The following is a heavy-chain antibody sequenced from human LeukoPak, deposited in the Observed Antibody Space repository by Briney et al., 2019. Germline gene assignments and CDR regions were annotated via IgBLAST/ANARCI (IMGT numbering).Heavy chain of an antibody. Sequence: SETLSLTCTLSGGSISIYRWSWIRQPAGKGLEWMGRIDTSGNTNYNPSLNGRVTISVDTSKNQFSLKLSSVTAADTAVYYCARVGQERYFDWFGYYYMDVWGKGTTVTISS. CDR2: IDTSGNT. D-gene: IGHD3-9*01. J-gene: IGHJ6*03. CDR3: ARVGQERYFDWFGYYYMDV. V-gene: IGHV4-4*07. CDR1: GGSISIYR.